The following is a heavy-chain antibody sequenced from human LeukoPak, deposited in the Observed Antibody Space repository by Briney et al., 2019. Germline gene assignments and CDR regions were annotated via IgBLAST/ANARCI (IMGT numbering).Heavy chain of an antibody. CDR2: ISSSSSYI. D-gene: IGHD6-13*01. V-gene: IGHV3-21*01. J-gene: IGHJ4*02. CDR3: ARPYSSSWSEFDY. Sequence: GGSLRLSCAASGFTFSSYSMNWVRQAPGKGLEWVSSISSSSSYIYYADSVKGRFTISRDNAKNSLYLQMNSLRAEDTAVYYCARPYSSSWSEFDYWGQGTLVTVSS. CDR1: GFTFSSYS.